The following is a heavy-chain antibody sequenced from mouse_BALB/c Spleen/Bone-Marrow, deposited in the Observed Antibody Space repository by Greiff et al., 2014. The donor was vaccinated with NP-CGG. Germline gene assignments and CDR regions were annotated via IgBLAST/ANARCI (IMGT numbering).Heavy chain of an antibody. Sequence: LQQSGSELVRPGASVKLSCKASGYTFTSYWMHWVQQRPGQGLEWIGNIYPGSGSTNYDEKFKNKATLTVDTSSSTAYMQLSSLTSEDSAVYYCTRSPITTVVAETMDYWGQGTSVTVSS. V-gene: IGHV1S22*01. CDR2: IYPGSGST. CDR1: GYTFTSYW. J-gene: IGHJ4*01. CDR3: TRSPITTVVAETMDY. D-gene: IGHD1-1*01.